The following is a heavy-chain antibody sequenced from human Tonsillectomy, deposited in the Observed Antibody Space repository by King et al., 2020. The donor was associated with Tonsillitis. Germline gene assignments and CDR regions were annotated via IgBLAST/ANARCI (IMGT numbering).Heavy chain of an antibody. D-gene: IGHD6-19*01. J-gene: IGHJ4*02. V-gene: IGHV3-23*04. CDR1: GFTFSSYA. CDR2: ISASGAST. Sequence: VQLVESGGGLVQPGGSLRLSCAASGFTFSSYAMNWVRQTPGKGLEWVSSISASGASTYYADPVKGRFTISRDNSKNTLSLQMNSLRAEDTAIYYCAKDGQLYSSGWFGVFGYWGQGTLVTVSS. CDR3: AKDGQLYSSGWFGVFGY.